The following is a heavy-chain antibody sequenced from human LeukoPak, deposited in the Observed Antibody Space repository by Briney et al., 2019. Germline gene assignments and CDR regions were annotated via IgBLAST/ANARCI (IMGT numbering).Heavy chain of an antibody. CDR3: ARGGDSNSWYFDWFDP. CDR1: GYTFTGYY. V-gene: IGHV1-2*02. D-gene: IGHD6-13*01. Sequence: GASVKVSCKASGYTFTGYYMHWVRQAPGQGLEWMGWINPNSGGTNYAQKFQSRVTMTRDTSISTAYMELSRLRSDDTAVYYCARGGDSNSWYFDWFDPWGQGTLVTVSS. J-gene: IGHJ5*02. CDR2: INPNSGGT.